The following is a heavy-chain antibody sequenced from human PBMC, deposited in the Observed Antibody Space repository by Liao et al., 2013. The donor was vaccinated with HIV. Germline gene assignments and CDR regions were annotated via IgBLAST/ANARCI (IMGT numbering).Heavy chain of an antibody. J-gene: IGHJ4*02. CDR2: IYPRGTS. CDR1: GGSFSGYY. D-gene: IGHD2-21*01. Sequence: QVQLQQWGAGLLKPSETLSLTCAVYGGSFSGYYWSWIRQPAGKGLEWIGRIYPRGTSKYNPSLKSRVTISVDTSKNQFSLRLSSVTAADTAVYYCAREVIDWGQGILVTVSS. CDR3: AREVID. V-gene: IGHV4-59*10.